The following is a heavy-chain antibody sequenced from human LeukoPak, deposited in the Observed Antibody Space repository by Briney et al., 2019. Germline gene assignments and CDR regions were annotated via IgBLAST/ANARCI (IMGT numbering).Heavy chain of an antibody. J-gene: IGHJ6*02. Sequence: AGGSLRLSCAASGFTFSSYEMNWVRQAPGKGLEWVSYISSSGSTIYYAASVKGRFTISRDNSKNTLYLQMNSLRAEDTAVYYCARLNHVGMDVWGQGTTVTVSS. CDR3: ARLNHVGMDV. V-gene: IGHV3-48*03. CDR2: ISSSGSTI. CDR1: GFTFSSYE.